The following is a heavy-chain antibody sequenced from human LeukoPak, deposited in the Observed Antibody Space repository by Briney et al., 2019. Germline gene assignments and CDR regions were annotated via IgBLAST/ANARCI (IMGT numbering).Heavy chain of an antibody. J-gene: IGHJ1*01. Sequence: GGSLRLSCAASGFTFSGYTMSWVRQAPGKGLEWVANIKQDGSEKYYVDTVKGGFTISRDNAKNSLYLQMNSLRAEDTAVYYCARVRIAAAGPYFQHWGQGTLVTVSS. V-gene: IGHV3-7*01. CDR1: GFTFSGYT. D-gene: IGHD6-13*01. CDR2: IKQDGSEK. CDR3: ARVRIAAAGPYFQH.